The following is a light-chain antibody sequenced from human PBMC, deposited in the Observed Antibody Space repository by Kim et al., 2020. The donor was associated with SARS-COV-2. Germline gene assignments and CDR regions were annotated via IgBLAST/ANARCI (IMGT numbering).Light chain of an antibody. Sequence: PRQRARIACGGYKISIKNVHWYQQKPGQAPVLVIYYDRDRPSGIPERFSGSNSGNTATLTISRVEAGDEATYYCQVWASSTDYSVVFGGGTQLTVL. CDR1: KISIKN. CDR3: QVWASSTDYSVV. CDR2: YDR. V-gene: IGLV3-21*04. J-gene: IGLJ2*01.